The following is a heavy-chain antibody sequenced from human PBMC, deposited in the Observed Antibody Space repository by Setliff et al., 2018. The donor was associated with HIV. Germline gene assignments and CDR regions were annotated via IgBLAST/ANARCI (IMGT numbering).Heavy chain of an antibody. CDR3: ARQFSNSFDS. D-gene: IGHD7-27*01. V-gene: IGHV1-2*02. CDR2: ISPYDLSE. J-gene: IGHJ4*02. Sequence: GASVKVSCKASGYTFIDYIIHWVRQAPGQGPEWMGWISPYDLSERTSQRFRGRVSMTRDTSINAAYLDLSGLTSDDTAFYYCARQFSNSFDSWGQGTLVTVS. CDR1: GYTFIDYI.